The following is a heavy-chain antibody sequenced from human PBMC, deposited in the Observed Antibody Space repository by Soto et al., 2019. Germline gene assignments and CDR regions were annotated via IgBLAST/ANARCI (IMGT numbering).Heavy chain of an antibody. Sequence: ASVKVSCKASGGTFSSYAISWVRQAPGQGLEWMGGIIPIFGTANYAQKFQSRVTITADESTSTAYMELSSLRSEDTAVYYCARDSDIVVVPAAIRSGYYYYYGMDVWGQGTTVTVSS. CDR1: GGTFSSYA. J-gene: IGHJ6*02. CDR2: IIPIFGTA. CDR3: ARDSDIVVVPAAIRSGYYYYYGMDV. D-gene: IGHD2-2*02. V-gene: IGHV1-69*13.